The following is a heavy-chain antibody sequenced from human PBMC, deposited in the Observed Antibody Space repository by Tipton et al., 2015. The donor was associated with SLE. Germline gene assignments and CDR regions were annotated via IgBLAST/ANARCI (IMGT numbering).Heavy chain of an antibody. J-gene: IGHJ3*02. CDR1: GGSISSHY. D-gene: IGHD5-12*01. CDR2: IYYSGST. Sequence: TLSLTCTVSGGSISSHYWSWIRQPPGKGLEWIGYIYYSGSTNYNPSLKSRVTISVDTSKNQFSLKLSSVTAADTAVYYCVRGGGYGNDAFDIWGQGTMVTVSS. CDR3: VRGGGYGNDAFDI. V-gene: IGHV4-59*11.